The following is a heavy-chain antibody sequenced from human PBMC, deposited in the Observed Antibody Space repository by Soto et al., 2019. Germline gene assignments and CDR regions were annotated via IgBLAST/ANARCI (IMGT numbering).Heavy chain of an antibody. Sequence: PSETLSLTCTVSGGSISSYYWGWIRQPLGKGLEWIGYIYYSGSTNYNPSLKSRVTISVDTSKNQFSLKLSSVTAADTAVYYCARLDSLQRNYYFDYWGQGTPGHRLL. J-gene: IGHJ4*02. V-gene: IGHV4-59*08. CDR1: GGSISSYY. D-gene: IGHD4-4*01. CDR2: IYYSGST. CDR3: ARLDSLQRNYYFDY.